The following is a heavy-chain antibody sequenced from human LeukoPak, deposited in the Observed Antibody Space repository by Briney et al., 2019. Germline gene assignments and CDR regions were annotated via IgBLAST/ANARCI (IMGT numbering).Heavy chain of an antibody. CDR1: GFTFSSYG. CDR2: IRYDGSNK. CDR3: ARESCGGDCTTISWNAFDI. V-gene: IGHV3-30*02. Sequence: GGSLRLSCAASGFTFSSYGMHWVRQAPGKGLEWVAFIRYDGSNKYYADSVKGRFTISRDNSKNTLYLQMNSLRAEDTAVYYCARESCGGDCTTISWNAFDIWGQGTMVTVSS. J-gene: IGHJ3*02. D-gene: IGHD2-21*01.